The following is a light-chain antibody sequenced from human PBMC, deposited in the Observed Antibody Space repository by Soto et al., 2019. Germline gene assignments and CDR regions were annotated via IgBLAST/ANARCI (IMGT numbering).Light chain of an antibody. Sequence: DIQMTQSPSPLSASVGDSVTITCRASQTIKTYLNWYRHKPGKAPELLIYAASRLQSGVASRFSGGGSGTYFILTISGLQPDDLATYYCQQTYTAPGTFGQGTKVEI. J-gene: IGKJ1*01. CDR2: AAS. CDR1: QTIKTY. CDR3: QQTYTAPGT. V-gene: IGKV1-39*01.